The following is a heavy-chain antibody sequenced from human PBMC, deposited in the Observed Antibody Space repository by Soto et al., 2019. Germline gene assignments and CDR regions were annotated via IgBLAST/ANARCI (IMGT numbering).Heavy chain of an antibody. J-gene: IGHJ3*01. CDR3: ARGDRGAFDL. Sequence: EVQLVESGGGLVRPGGSLRLSCAASGFTFSYYWMHWVRQAPGKGLVWVSRIHSDGSSTTYADFVKGRFIISRDNARNTVDLQMNSVRVKDTAVYYCARGDRGAFDLWGQGTVVTFSS. V-gene: IGHV3-74*01. CDR1: GFTFSYYW. CDR2: IHSDGSST. D-gene: IGHD1-26*01.